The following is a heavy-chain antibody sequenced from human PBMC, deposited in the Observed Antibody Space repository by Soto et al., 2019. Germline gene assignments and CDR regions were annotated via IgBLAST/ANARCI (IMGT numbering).Heavy chain of an antibody. V-gene: IGHV3-30*18. CDR1: GFTFSSYG. D-gene: IGHD3-22*01. CDR2: ISYDGSNK. Sequence: QVQLVESGGGVVQPGRSLRLSCAASGFTFSSYGMHWVRQAPGKGLEWVAVISYDGSNKYYADSVKGRFTISRDNSKNTLYLQMNSLRAEDTAVYYCAKLHCYDSSGFDYWGQGTLVTVSS. CDR3: AKLHCYDSSGFDY. J-gene: IGHJ4*02.